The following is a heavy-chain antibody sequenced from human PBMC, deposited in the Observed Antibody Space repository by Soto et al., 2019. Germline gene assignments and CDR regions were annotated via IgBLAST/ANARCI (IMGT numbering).Heavy chain of an antibody. CDR2: INPSGGST. D-gene: IGHD3-22*01. CDR1: GYTFTSYY. J-gene: IGHJ4*02. CDR3: ARADYYYDSSGPFDY. V-gene: IGHV1-46*03. Sequence: ASVKVSCKASGYTFTSYYMHWVRQAPGQGLEWMGIINPSGGSTSYAQKFQGRVTMTRDTSTSTVYMELSSLRSEDTAVYYCARADYYYDSSGPFDYWGQGTLVTVSS.